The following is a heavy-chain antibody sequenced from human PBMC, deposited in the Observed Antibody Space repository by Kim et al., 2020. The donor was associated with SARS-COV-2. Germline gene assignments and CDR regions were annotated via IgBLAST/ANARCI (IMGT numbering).Heavy chain of an antibody. Sequence: GGSLRLSCAASGFTFRTYGTHWVRQAPGKGLEWVAIIWYDGSNENYADSVKGRFTISRDNSKNTLYLQMNSLRVEDTAVYYCARDPGGDQGFDYWGQGTLVTVSS. V-gene: IGHV3-33*01. J-gene: IGHJ4*02. CDR2: IWYDGSNE. CDR1: GFTFRTYG. D-gene: IGHD3-10*01. CDR3: ARDPGGDQGFDY.